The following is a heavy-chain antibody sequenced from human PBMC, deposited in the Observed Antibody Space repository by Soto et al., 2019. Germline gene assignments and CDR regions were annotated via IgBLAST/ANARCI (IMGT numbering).Heavy chain of an antibody. CDR2: ISSGSSYI. J-gene: IGHJ6*04. V-gene: IGHV3-21*06. Sequence: EVQLVESGGGLVKPGGSLRLSCAASGFTFSSYSMNWVRQAPGKGLEWVSSISSGSSYIYYADSVKGRFTISRDNAKNSRYRKMNSRRAEDTAVYYCARSSGGSGKLWNYYGRAVGGKGPTVTVPS. CDR1: GFTFSSYS. D-gene: IGHD3-10*01. CDR3: ARSSGGSGKLWNYYGRAV.